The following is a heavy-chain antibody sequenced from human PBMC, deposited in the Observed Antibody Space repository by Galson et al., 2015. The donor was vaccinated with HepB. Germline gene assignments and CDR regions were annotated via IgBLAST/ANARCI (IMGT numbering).Heavy chain of an antibody. V-gene: IGHV1-8*01. CDR1: GYTFTNYD. J-gene: IGHJ4*02. CDR3: ARGLERGISVAVCTN. Sequence: SVKVSCKASGYTFTNYDLNWMRQAPGQGPEWMGWMNPDSGNTDYAPRFQGRLTMTGDNSISTAYMELSGLRSDDTAVYYCARGLERGISVAVCTNWGQGTLVTVSS. CDR2: MNPDSGNT. D-gene: IGHD6-19*01.